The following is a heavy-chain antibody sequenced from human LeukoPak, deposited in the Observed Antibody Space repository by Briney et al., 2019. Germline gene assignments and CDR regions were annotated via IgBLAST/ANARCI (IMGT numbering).Heavy chain of an antibody. CDR2: ISSSSSYI. CDR1: GFTFSSSW. V-gene: IGHV3-21*01. D-gene: IGHD1-26*01. CDR3: ARDGVGATFNY. J-gene: IGHJ4*02. Sequence: GGSLRLSCEASGFTFSSSWMNWVRQAPGKGLEWVSSISSSSSYIYYADSVKGRFTISRDNAKNSLYLQMNSLRAEDTAVYYCARDGVGATFNYWGQGTLVTVSS.